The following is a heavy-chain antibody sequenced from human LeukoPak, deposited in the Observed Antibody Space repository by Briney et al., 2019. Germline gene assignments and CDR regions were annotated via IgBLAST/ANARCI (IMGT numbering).Heavy chain of an antibody. Sequence: GGSLRLSCAASGFTFSGSAMHWVRQASGKGLEWVGRIRSKANSYATAYAASVKGRFTISRDDSKNTAYLQMNSVKTEDTAVYYCTRPIAVAGNSLDYWGQGTLVTVSS. CDR1: GFTFSGSA. J-gene: IGHJ4*02. CDR2: IRSKANSYAT. V-gene: IGHV3-73*01. D-gene: IGHD6-19*01. CDR3: TRPIAVAGNSLDY.